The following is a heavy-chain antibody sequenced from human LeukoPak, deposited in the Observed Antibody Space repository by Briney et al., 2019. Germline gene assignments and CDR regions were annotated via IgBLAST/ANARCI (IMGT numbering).Heavy chain of an antibody. CDR3: AKEYEIFVGAFDI. CDR1: GFTLRNYG. Sequence: GGSLRLSCVASGFTLRNYGMHWVREAPGKGLGWVAVLWKDGSNNFYADSVKGRFRFSRDNSKDMLYLQMNSLRAEDTAVYYCAKEYEIFVGAFDIWGQGTMVTVSS. CDR2: LWKDGSNN. V-gene: IGHV3-33*06. J-gene: IGHJ3*02. D-gene: IGHD3-9*01.